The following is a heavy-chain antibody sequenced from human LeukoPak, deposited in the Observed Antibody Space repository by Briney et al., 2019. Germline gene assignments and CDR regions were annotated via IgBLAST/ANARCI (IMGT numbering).Heavy chain of an antibody. CDR2: ISSSSSYI. D-gene: IGHD3-10*01. CDR3: ARDWSVAIYYGSGSYSYFDY. V-gene: IGHV3-21*01. Sequence: PGGSLRLSCAASGFTFDTHSINWVRQAPGKGLEWVSSISSSSSYIYYADSVKGRFTISRDSAKNSLYLQMNSPRAEDTAVYYCARDWSVAIYYGSGSYSYFDYWGQGTLVTVSS. CDR1: GFTFDTHS. J-gene: IGHJ4*02.